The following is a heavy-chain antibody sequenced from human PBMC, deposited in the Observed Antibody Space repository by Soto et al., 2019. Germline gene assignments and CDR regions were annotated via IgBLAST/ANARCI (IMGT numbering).Heavy chain of an antibody. CDR1: GFPFSTYA. CDR3: ATLAVRGCYTAFDY. CDR2: ISGAGDKT. J-gene: IGHJ4*02. Sequence: EVQMLESGGRLVQPGGSLRLSCATSGFPFSTYAMAWVRQAPGTGLGWVSAISGAGDKTCYADSGKGLVTISSDNYKKTLFLVLPSLRAEDTAVYHCATLAVRGCYTAFDYWGQGTLVTVSS. V-gene: IGHV3-23*01. D-gene: IGHD6-19*01.